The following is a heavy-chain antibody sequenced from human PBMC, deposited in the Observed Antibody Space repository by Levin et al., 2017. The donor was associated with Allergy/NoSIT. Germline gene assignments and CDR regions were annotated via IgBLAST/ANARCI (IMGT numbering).Heavy chain of an antibody. CDR3: ASSGYSGSYSYYYYGMDV. V-gene: IGHV4-39*01. D-gene: IGHD1-26*01. Sequence: SETLSLTCTVSGGSISSSSYYWGWIRQPPGKGLEWIGSIYYSGSTYYNPSLKSRVTISVDTSKNQFSLKLSSVTAADTAVYYCASSGYSGSYSYYYYGMDVWGQGTTVTVSS. CDR1: GGSISSSSYY. CDR2: IYYSGST. J-gene: IGHJ6*02.